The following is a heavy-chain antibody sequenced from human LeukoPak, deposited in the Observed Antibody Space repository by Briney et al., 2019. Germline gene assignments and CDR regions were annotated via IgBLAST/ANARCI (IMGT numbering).Heavy chain of an antibody. CDR3: ARDQNYVWGSYRYTGLDY. Sequence: ESSETLSLTCTVSGGSISSYYWSWIRQPPGKGLEWIGYIYYSGSTNYNPSLKSRVTISVDTSKNQFSLKLSSVTAADTAVYYCARDQNYVWGSYRYTGLDYWGQGTLVTVSS. V-gene: IGHV4-59*01. CDR2: IYYSGST. D-gene: IGHD3-16*02. J-gene: IGHJ4*02. CDR1: GGSISSYY.